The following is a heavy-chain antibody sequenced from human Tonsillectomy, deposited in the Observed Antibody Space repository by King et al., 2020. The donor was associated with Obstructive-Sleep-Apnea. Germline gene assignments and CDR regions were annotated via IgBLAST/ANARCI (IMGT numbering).Heavy chain of an antibody. CDR3: ARPTTTLHY. J-gene: IGHJ4*02. D-gene: IGHD1-26*01. CDR2: INPDGSGT. Sequence: VQLVESGGGLVQPGGSLRLSCAASGFTFSSYWMHWVRQAPGKGLLWVSRINPDGSGTIYADSVKGRFTISRDNAKNTLFLQRNSLRAEDTAVYYCARPTTTLHYWGQGTLVTVSS. CDR1: GFTFSSYW. V-gene: IGHV3-74*01.